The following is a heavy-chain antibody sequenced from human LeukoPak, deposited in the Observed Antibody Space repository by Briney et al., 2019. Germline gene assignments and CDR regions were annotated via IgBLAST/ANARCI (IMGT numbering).Heavy chain of an antibody. CDR2: IIPIFGTA. V-gene: IGHV1-69*13. CDR3: ARDPRDVRQLRSQEVYYGMDV. D-gene: IGHD5-18*01. CDR1: GGTFSSYA. J-gene: IGHJ6*02. Sequence: SVKVSFTASGGTFSSYAISWVRQAPGQGLEWMGGIIPIFGTANYAQKFQGRVTITADESTSTAYMELSSLRSEDTAVYYCARDPRDVRQLRSQEVYYGMDVWGQGTTVTVSS.